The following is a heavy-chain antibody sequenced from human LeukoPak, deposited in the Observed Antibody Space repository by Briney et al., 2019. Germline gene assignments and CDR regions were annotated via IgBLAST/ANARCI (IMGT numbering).Heavy chain of an antibody. Sequence: GGSLRLSCAASGFTFSSYAMHWVRQAPGKGLEWVAVISYDGSNKYYADSVKGRFTISRDNSKNTVYLQMSSLRVEDTAFYYCARGGQDDFWSGRGNWGQGTLVIVSS. CDR3: ARGGQDDFWSGRGN. J-gene: IGHJ4*02. CDR2: ISYDGSNK. CDR1: GFTFSSYA. D-gene: IGHD3-3*01. V-gene: IGHV3-30-3*01.